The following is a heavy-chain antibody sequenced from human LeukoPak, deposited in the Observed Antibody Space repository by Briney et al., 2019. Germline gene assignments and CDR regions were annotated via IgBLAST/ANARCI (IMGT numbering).Heavy chain of an antibody. CDR3: WRAPPRYYYYRLDV. CDR2: LYYSGST. CDR1: GGSISSYY. Sequence: SETLSLTWTVSGGSISSYYWSWVRQPPRKGREWIGDLYYSGSTNYDPSLTSRVTIDVDTAKHQCSLEVNSVNAARPALYYLWRAPPRYYYYRLDVWGKGTTVTVSS. D-gene: IGHD3-10*01. J-gene: IGHJ6*04. V-gene: IGHV4-59*01.